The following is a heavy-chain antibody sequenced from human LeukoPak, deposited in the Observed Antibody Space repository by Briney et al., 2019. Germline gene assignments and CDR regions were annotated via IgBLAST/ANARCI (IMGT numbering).Heavy chain of an antibody. CDR1: GGSISSYY. CDR2: IYYSGST. Sequence: SETLSLTCTVSGGSISSYYWSWIRPPPGKGLEWIGYIYYSGSTNYNPSLKSRVTISVDTSKNQFSLKLSSVTAADTAVYYCAGVPTTFYYYYYGMDVWGQGTTVTVSS. V-gene: IGHV4-59*08. CDR3: AGVPTTFYYYYYGMDV. J-gene: IGHJ6*02. D-gene: IGHD1-1*01.